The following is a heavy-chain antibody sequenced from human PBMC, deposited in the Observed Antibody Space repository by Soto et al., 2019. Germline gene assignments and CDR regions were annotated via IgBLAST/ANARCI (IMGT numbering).Heavy chain of an antibody. D-gene: IGHD3-3*01. V-gene: IGHV1-2*02. CDR2: INPATGAA. J-gene: IGHJ3*02. Sequence: QLHLVQSGAVVKKPGASVTVSCSASGYPVTAYYMHWVRQAPGRGLEWMGGINPATGAAKYTRTFQGRVNLSRDTSRRTVFMELSGLASGDTAVFCCARGGGVGVAGSAAFDMWGQGTLVTVSS. CDR3: ARGGGVGVAGSAAFDM. CDR1: GYPVTAYY.